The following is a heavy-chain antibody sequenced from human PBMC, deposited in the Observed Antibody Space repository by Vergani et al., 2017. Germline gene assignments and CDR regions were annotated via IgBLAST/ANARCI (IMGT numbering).Heavy chain of an antibody. CDR1: GFTLSNYD. V-gene: IGHV3-30*02. D-gene: IGHD3-3*01. J-gene: IGHJ4*02. Sequence: QVQLVESGGGVVQRGGSLRLSCATSGFTLSNYDMQWIRPGPGKGLEFVAFIQFDGSNQYYADSVKGRFTLSRDFSKNTLYRQMNSLRTDDTATYYCAKHFRGWSIDYWGQGAQFIVSS. CDR3: AKHFRGWSIDY. CDR2: IQFDGSNQ.